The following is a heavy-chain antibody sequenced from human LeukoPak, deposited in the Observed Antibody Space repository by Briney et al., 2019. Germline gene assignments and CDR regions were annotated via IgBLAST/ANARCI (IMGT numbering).Heavy chain of an antibody. V-gene: IGHV3-74*01. D-gene: IGHD3-16*01. CDR1: GLTFSDYW. CDR3: ARDSSSAGGNFDY. J-gene: IGHJ4*02. Sequence: GGSLRLSCAVSGLTFSDYWMHWVRQAPGKGLVWVSRISNDGTSTSYADSVKGRFTISRDNAKNTLYLQMNSLRGEDTAVYYCARDSSSAGGNFDYWGQGTLVTVSS. CDR2: ISNDGTST.